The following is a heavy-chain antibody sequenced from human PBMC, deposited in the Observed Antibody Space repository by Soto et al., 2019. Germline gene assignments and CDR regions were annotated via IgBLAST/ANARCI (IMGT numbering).Heavy chain of an antibody. D-gene: IGHD1-26*01. CDR1: GGSISVYY. V-gene: IGHV4-59*01. CDR2: IYASGSP. J-gene: IGHJ4*02. Sequence: QVQLQESGPGQVKPSETLSLTCTISGGSISVYYWSWIRQPPGQGLEWIGYIYASGSPYYNPSRKSLVTLSADTSKNQSSLKLTSPTAADTAVYYCARGVGSSPPQYWGRGTLVTVSS. CDR3: ARGVGSSPPQY.